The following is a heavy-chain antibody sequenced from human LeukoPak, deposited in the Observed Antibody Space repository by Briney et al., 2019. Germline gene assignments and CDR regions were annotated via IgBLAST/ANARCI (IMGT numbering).Heavy chain of an antibody. CDR1: GGSVSNSLYY. D-gene: IGHD5-18*01. V-gene: IGHV4-61*01. Sequence: PETLSLTCTVSGGSVSNSLYYWSWIRQPPGKGLEWIGYIYYNGDTKYNPSLKSRVIISIDTSSNQFSLRLNSMTAADTAVYYCARVLRAASWRSYDYWGQGSLVTVSS. CDR2: IYYNGDT. J-gene: IGHJ4*02. CDR3: ARVLRAASWRSYDY.